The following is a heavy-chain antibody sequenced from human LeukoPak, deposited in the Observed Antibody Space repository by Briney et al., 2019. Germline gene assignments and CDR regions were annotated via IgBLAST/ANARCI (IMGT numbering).Heavy chain of an antibody. J-gene: IGHJ6*03. D-gene: IGHD3-16*02. Sequence: SETLSLTCTVSGGSIGTCYWSWIRQSPGKGLEWIGYIYVTGTRYNPYHQSRVTISVDRSRNQFFLKMSSVTAADRAVYYCARHIGGGIEDMDVWGKGTKVIVSS. V-gene: IGHV4-59*08. CDR1: GGSIGTCY. CDR3: ARHIGGGIEDMDV. CDR2: IYVTGT.